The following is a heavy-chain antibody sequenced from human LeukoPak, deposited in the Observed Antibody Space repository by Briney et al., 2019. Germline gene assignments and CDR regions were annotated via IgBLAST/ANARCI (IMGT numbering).Heavy chain of an antibody. CDR3: ARVYGDYAADY. D-gene: IGHD4-17*01. J-gene: IGHJ4*02. V-gene: IGHV3-11*01. CDR2: ISSRSGTST. CDR1: GFTFSDYY. Sequence: GGSLRLSCAASGFTFSDYYMSWIRQAPGKGLEWVSYISSRSGTSTHYADSVKGRFTISRDNAKNSLYLQMNSLRAEDTAVYYRARVYGDYAADYWGQGTLVTVSS.